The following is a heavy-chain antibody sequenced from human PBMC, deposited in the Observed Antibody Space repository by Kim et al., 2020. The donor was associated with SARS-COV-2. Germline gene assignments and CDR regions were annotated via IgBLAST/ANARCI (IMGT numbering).Heavy chain of an antibody. Sequence: ASVKVSCEASGYSFNSYGISWVRQAPGQGLEWMGRITAYKGNANYAQKFQGRVTMTTDTSSSTSYMELRSLRSDDTAVYYCARVMITFGGLIVSPFDYWGQGTLVPVSS. D-gene: IGHD3-16*02. J-gene: IGHJ4*02. V-gene: IGHV1-18*01. CDR1: GYSFNSYG. CDR3: ARVMITFGGLIVSPFDY. CDR2: ITAYKGNA.